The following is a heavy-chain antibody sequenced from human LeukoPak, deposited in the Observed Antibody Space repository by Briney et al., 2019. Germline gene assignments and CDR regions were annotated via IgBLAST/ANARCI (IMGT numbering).Heavy chain of an antibody. CDR3: ARDSGTTGEVKFDP. Sequence: SETLSLTCAVYGGSFSGYYWSWIRQPPGKGLEWIGEINHSGSTNYNPSLKSRVTISVDTSKNQFSLKLNSVTAADTAIYFCARDSGTTGEVKFDPWGQGTLVTVSS. V-gene: IGHV4-34*01. J-gene: IGHJ5*02. CDR1: GGSFSGYY. CDR2: INHSGST. D-gene: IGHD3-10*01.